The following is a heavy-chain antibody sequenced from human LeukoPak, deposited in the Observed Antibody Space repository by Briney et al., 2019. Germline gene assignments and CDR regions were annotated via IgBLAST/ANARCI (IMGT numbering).Heavy chain of an antibody. CDR3: AKDAQPRSRWFDP. D-gene: IGHD3-16*01. CDR1: GFTFSSYW. V-gene: IGHV3-7*03. J-gene: IGHJ5*02. Sequence: GGSLRLSCAASGFTFSSYWMSWVRQAPGKGLEWVANIKQDGSEKYYVDSVKGRFTISRDNAKNSLYLQMNTLRAEDTAMYYCAKDAQPRSRWFDPWGQGTLVTVSS. CDR2: IKQDGSEK.